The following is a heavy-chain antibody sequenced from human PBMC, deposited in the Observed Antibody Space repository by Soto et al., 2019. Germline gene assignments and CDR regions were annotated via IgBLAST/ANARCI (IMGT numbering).Heavy chain of an antibody. D-gene: IGHD6-19*01. Sequence: SETLSLTCTVSGGSISSYYWSWIRQPPGKGLEWIGYIYYSGSTNYNPSLKSRVTISVDTSKNQFSLKLSSVTAADTAVYYCASHSGWLNYYYYYMDVWGKGTTVTVSS. V-gene: IGHV4-59*08. J-gene: IGHJ6*03. CDR3: ASHSGWLNYYYYYMDV. CDR2: IYYSGST. CDR1: GGSISSYY.